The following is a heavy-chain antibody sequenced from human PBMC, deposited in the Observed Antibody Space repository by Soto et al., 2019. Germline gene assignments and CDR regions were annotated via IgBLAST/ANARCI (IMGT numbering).Heavy chain of an antibody. D-gene: IGHD3-22*01. CDR2: IYYSGST. Sequence: SETLSLTCTVSGGSISSYYWSWIRQPPGKGLEWIGYIYYSGSTNYNPSLKSRVTISVDTSKNQFSLKLSSVTAADTAVYYCARTTYYYDSSGYYGYYFDYWGQGTLVTVSS. J-gene: IGHJ4*02. CDR3: ARTTYYYDSSGYYGYYFDY. CDR1: GGSISSYY. V-gene: IGHV4-59*01.